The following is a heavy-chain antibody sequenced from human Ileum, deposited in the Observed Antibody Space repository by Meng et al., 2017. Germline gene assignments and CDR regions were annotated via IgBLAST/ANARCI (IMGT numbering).Heavy chain of an antibody. CDR1: GGSVSSSVC. Sequence: VWLWGAGPVVVEATGTRSLNSSGDGGSVSSSVCFNCVRQSPWKGLEWIGQVSLAGSANYNPSLGSRVINSVDKSKNQFSLRLTSVTAADTAIFYCVRHGGKYFDSWGQGTLVTVSS. CDR3: VRHGGKYFDS. CDR2: VSLAGSA. V-gene: IGHV4-4*02. J-gene: IGHJ4*02. D-gene: IGHD2-15*01.